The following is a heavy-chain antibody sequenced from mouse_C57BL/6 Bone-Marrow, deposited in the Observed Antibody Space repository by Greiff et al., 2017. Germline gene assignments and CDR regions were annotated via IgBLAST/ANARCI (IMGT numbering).Heavy chain of an antibody. J-gene: IGHJ2*01. CDR2: IDPSDSYT. CDR1: GYTFTSYW. CDR3: ARKGGTYGSLDY. V-gene: IGHV1-69*01. Sequence: QVQLQQPGAELVMPGASVKLSCKASGYTFTSYWMHWVKQRPGQGLEWIGEIDPSDSYTNYNQKFKGKSTLTVDKSSSTAYMQRSSLTSEDSAVYYCARKGGTYGSLDYWGQGTTLTVSS. D-gene: IGHD1-1*01.